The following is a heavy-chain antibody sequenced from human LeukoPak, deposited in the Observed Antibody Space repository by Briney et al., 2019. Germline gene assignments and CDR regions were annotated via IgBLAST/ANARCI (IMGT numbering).Heavy chain of an antibody. CDR1: GFTFSSYG. CDR2: IRYDGGNK. V-gene: IGHV3-30*02. D-gene: IGHD2-15*01. Sequence: GGSLSFSCAASGFTFSSYGMHWVRQAPGKGLEGVAFIRYDGGNKYYADSVKGRFTISGDNSKTSLYLQMNSLRAEATAVYYCAKAESTYCGGGSGYSSNFYSMDVWGKGTTVTVSS. CDR3: AKAESTYCGGGSGYSSNFYSMDV. J-gene: IGHJ6*03.